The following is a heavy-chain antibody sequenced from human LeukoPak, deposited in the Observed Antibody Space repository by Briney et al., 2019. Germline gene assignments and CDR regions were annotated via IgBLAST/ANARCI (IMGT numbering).Heavy chain of an antibody. V-gene: IGHV1-69*02. D-gene: IGHD2-2*02. CDR1: GGTFSSYT. Sequence: SVKVSCKASGGTFSSYTISWVRQAPGQGLEWMGRIIPILGIANYAQKFQGRVTITADKSASTAYMELSSLRSEDTAVYYCASPSYCSSTSCYTSFDYWGQGTLVTVSS. CDR3: ASPSYCSSTSCYTSFDY. CDR2: IIPILGIA. J-gene: IGHJ4*02.